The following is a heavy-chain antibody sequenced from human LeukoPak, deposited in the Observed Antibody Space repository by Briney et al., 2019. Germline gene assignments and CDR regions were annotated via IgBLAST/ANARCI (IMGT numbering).Heavy chain of an antibody. D-gene: IGHD3-9*01. CDR2: ISYDGSNK. CDR1: GFTFSNFW. V-gene: IGHV3-30*14. CDR3: VKDGFREVLTGYTPS. Sequence: PGGSLRLSCTASGFTFSNFWMHWVRQAPGEGLEWVAVISYDGSNKYYADSVKGRFTTSRDNSKDTLYLQMSSLRAEDTAVYYCVKDGFREVLTGYTPSWGQGTLVTVSS. J-gene: IGHJ4*02.